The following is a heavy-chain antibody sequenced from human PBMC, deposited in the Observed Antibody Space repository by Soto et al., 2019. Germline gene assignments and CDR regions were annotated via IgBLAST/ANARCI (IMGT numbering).Heavy chain of an antibody. V-gene: IGHV1-69*12. J-gene: IGHJ6*02. D-gene: IGHD3-22*01. CDR3: ARRADSSGYLYGMDV. CDR1: GGTFSSYA. Sequence: QVQLVQSGAEVKKPGSSVKVSCKASGGTFSSYAISWVRQAPGQGLEWMGGIIPIFGTANYAQKFQGRVTIXXDXSXXTAYMELSSLRSEDTAVYYCARRADSSGYLYGMDVWGQGTTVTVSS. CDR2: IIPIFGTA.